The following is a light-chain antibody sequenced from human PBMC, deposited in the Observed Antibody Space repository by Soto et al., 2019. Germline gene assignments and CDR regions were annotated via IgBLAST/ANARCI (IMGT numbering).Light chain of an antibody. CDR1: QNIGNN. J-gene: IGKJ1*01. CDR3: QQHDNLPRT. Sequence: EIVMTQSPSTLSVSPGERATLSCRASQNIGNNLAWYQQEPGQAPRLLIYGASIRATGIPARFSGSGSGTEFTLTISSLQSEDFALYYCQQHDNLPRTFGQGTKVEI. V-gene: IGKV3-15*01. CDR2: GAS.